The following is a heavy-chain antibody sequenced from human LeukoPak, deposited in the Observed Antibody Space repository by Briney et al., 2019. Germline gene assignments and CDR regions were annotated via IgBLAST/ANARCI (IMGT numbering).Heavy chain of an antibody. CDR3: ARALDSGWPPDFDY. J-gene: IGHJ4*02. D-gene: IGHD6-19*01. Sequence: GESLRISCKGSGYSFTSYWISWVRQMPGKGLEWMGIIYPGDSDTRYSPSFQGQVTISADRSISTAYLQWSSLKASDTAMYYCARALDSGWPPDFDYWGQGTLVTVSS. CDR1: GYSFTSYW. V-gene: IGHV5-51*01. CDR2: IYPGDSDT.